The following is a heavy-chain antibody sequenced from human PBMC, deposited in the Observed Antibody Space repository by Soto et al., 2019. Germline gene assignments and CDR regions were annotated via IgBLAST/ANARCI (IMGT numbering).Heavy chain of an antibody. CDR2: MNPDTGNT. V-gene: IGHV1-8*01. Sequence: QVQLVQSGAEVEKPGASVKVSCKASGYTFPTYDFNWVRQAPGHGLEWMGWMNPDTGNTGYAQKFQGSVTMTRDTSISTAFMALSGLTAEDTAVYYCARALGYSSTARLDLWGQGTLVTVSS. J-gene: IGHJ4*02. D-gene: IGHD6-19*01. CDR3: ARALGYSSTARLDL. CDR1: GYTFPTYD.